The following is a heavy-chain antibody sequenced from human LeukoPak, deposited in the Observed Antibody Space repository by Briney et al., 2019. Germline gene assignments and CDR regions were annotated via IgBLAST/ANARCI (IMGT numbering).Heavy chain of an antibody. V-gene: IGHV3-7*01. CDR1: GFTFSNYW. CDR3: AIAAAGTGNDY. J-gene: IGHJ4*02. CDR2: LKQDGSEK. D-gene: IGHD6-13*01. Sequence: GGSLRLSCAASGFTFSNYWMSWVRQAPGKGLEWVANLKQDGSEKYYVDSVKGRFTISRDNANNSLYLQMNSLRAEDTAVYYCAIAAAGTGNDYWGQGTLVTVSS.